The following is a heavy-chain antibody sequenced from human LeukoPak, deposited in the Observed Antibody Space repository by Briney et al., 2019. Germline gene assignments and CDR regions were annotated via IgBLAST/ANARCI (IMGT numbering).Heavy chain of an antibody. V-gene: IGHV3-20*04. D-gene: IGHD3-10*01. CDR3: ARAPRAGLGLLWFGEWDY. J-gene: IGHJ4*02. CDR1: GFTFDDYG. CDR2: INWNGGST. Sequence: GGSLRLSCAASGFTFDDYGMSWVRQAPGKGLEWVSGINWNGGSTGYADSVKGRFTISRDNAKNSLYLQTNSLRAEDTALYYCARAPRAGLGLLWFGEWDYWGQGTLVTVSS.